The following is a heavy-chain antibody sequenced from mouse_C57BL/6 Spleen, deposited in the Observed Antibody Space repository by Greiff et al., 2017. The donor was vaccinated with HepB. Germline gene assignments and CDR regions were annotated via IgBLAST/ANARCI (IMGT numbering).Heavy chain of an antibody. CDR3: ARSGRGSTLYYYAMDY. CDR2: IYPRDGST. D-gene: IGHD1-1*01. J-gene: IGHJ4*01. CDR1: GYTFTDHT. Sequence: QVQLQQSDAELVKPGASVKISCKVSGYTFTDHTIHWMKQRPEQGLEWIGYIYPRDGSTKYNEKFKGKATLTADKSSSTAYMQLNSLTSDDSAVYFCARSGRGSTLYYYAMDYWGQGTSVTVSS. V-gene: IGHV1-78*01.